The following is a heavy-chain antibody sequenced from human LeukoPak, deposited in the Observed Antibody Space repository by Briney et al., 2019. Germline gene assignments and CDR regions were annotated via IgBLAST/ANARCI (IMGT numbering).Heavy chain of an antibody. D-gene: IGHD3-10*01. Sequence: ASVTVSCKASAYTFTSYGISWVRQAPGEGLEWMGCISAYNGNTNYAQKLQGRVTMTTDTSTSTAYMELTSLRSDDTAVYYCARGGYYGSGSYYRRGPNWFDPWGQGTLCTVSS. CDR2: ISAYNGNT. J-gene: IGHJ5*02. CDR3: ARGGYYGSGSYYRRGPNWFDP. V-gene: IGHV1-18*04. CDR1: AYTFTSYG.